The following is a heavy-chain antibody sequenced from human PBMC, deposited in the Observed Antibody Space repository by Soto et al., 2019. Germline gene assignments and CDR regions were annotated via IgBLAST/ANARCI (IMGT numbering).Heavy chain of an antibody. D-gene: IGHD3-10*01. Sequence: KPSETLSLTCTVSGGSISSDDYYWSWIRQPPGEGLEWIGYIYYSGSTYYNPSLKNRLTIAVDTSKNQFSLKLRSVTAADTAVYYCARGREAYYASGTPLGKWFDPWGQGTLVTVSS. V-gene: IGHV4-30-4*01. CDR1: GGSISSDDYY. CDR3: ARGREAYYASGTPLGKWFDP. CDR2: IYYSGST. J-gene: IGHJ5*02.